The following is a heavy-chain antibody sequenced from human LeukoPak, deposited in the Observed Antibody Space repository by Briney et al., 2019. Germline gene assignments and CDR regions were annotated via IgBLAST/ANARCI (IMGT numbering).Heavy chain of an antibody. CDR2: INPSGGST. V-gene: IGHV1-46*01. CDR3: AREALHGDSSGYSMTNDY. CDR1: GYTFTSYY. D-gene: IGHD3-22*01. Sequence: WASVKVSCKASGYTFTSYYMHWVRQAPGQGLEWMGIINPSGGSTSYAQKFQGRVTMTRDMSTSTVYMELSSLRSEDTAVYYCAREALHGDSSGYSMTNDYWGQGTLVTVSS. J-gene: IGHJ4*02.